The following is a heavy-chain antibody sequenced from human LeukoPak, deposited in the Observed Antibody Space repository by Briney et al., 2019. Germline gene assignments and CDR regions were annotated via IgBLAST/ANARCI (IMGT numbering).Heavy chain of an antibody. Sequence: GGSLRLPCAASGFTFSSYGMHWVRQAPGKGLEWVAVIWYDGSNKYYADSVKGRFTISRDNSKNTLYLQMNSLRAEDTAVYHCASLGYSFGYEQPDYWGQGTLVTVSS. J-gene: IGHJ4*02. V-gene: IGHV3-33*01. D-gene: IGHD5-18*01. CDR2: IWYDGSNK. CDR1: GFTFSSYG. CDR3: ASLGYSFGYEQPDY.